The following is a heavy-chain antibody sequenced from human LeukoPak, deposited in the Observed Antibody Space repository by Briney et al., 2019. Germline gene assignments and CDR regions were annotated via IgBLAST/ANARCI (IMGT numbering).Heavy chain of an antibody. CDR1: GYTFTGYY. CDR3: ARDQRTYYSSSSTSDY. Sequence: VASVKVSCKASGYTFTGYYMHLVRQAPGQGLERMGRINPNSGGTNYAQKFQGRVTMTRDTSISTAYMELSRLRSDDTAVYYCARDQRTYYSSSSTSDYWGQGTLVTVSS. D-gene: IGHD6-6*01. J-gene: IGHJ4*02. CDR2: INPNSGGT. V-gene: IGHV1-2*06.